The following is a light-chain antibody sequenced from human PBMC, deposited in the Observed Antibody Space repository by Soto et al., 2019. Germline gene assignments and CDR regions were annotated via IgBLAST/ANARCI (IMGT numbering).Light chain of an antibody. Sequence: QSALTQPASVSGSPGQSITISCTGTSSDVGGYNYVSWYQHHPGKAPKLMIYEVSNRPSGVSNRFSGSKSGNTASLTISGLQAEDEADYYCSSYTSSTTLVVFGRGTKLTVL. V-gene: IGLV2-14*01. CDR1: SSDVGGYNY. CDR3: SSYTSSTTLVV. CDR2: EVS. J-gene: IGLJ2*01.